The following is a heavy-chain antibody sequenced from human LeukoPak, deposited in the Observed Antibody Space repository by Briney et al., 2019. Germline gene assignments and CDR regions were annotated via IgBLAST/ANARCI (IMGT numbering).Heavy chain of an antibody. D-gene: IGHD5-18*01. V-gene: IGHV4-34*01. CDR3: AILTNGYGYFDY. CDR1: GGSFSGYY. CDR2: ISHSGST. Sequence: SETLSLTCAVYGGSFSGYYWSWIRQPPGKGLEWIGEISHSGSTNYNPSLESRVTISVDTFKNQFSLKLTSVTAADTAVYYCAILTNGYGYFDYWGQGTLVTVSS. J-gene: IGHJ4*02.